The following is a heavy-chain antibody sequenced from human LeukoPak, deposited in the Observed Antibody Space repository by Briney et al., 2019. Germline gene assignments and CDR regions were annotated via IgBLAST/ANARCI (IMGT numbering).Heavy chain of an antibody. CDR2: IFYSGST. J-gene: IGHJ6*02. CDR3: ARLGRVAAAGPYYDYYSLDV. V-gene: IGHV4-59*08. D-gene: IGHD6-25*01. CDR1: GGSISTCG. Sequence: PSETLSLTCTVSGGSISTCGWTWIRLPPGKGLGWIGDIFYSGSTSYNPSLKSRITRSRGTSTKQVSLKVTSVTAADTGAYYCARLGRVAAAGPYYDYYSLDVWGQGTTVTVSS.